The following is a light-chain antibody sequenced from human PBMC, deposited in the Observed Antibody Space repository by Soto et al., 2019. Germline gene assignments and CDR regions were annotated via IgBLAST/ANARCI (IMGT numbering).Light chain of an antibody. CDR1: QSVSNN. J-gene: IGKJ1*01. CDR3: QQYSNWPRT. V-gene: IGKV3-15*01. Sequence: EIVLTQSPATLSLSPGDRATLSCGASQSVSNNYLAWYQQKPGLAPRLLIYDASTRATGIPARFSGSGSGTEFTLTISSLQSEDFAVYYCQQYSNWPRTFGQGTRVEIK. CDR2: DAS.